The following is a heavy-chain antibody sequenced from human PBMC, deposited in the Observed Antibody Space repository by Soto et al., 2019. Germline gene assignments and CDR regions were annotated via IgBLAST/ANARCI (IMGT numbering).Heavy chain of an antibody. D-gene: IGHD2-15*01. CDR1: GGSISSGGYY. CDR3: AREGLYWFDP. V-gene: IGHV4-31*03. J-gene: IGHJ5*02. CDR2: IYYSGST. Sequence: SETLSLTCTVSGGSISSGGYYWSWIRQHPGKGLEWIGYIYYSGSTYYNPSLKSRVTISVDTSKNQFSLKLSSVTAADTAVYYCAREGLYWFDPWGQGTLVTSPQ.